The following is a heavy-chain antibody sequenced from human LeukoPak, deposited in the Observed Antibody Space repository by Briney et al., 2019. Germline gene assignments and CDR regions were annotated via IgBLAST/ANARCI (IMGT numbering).Heavy chain of an antibody. D-gene: IGHD3-22*01. CDR3: AIYYDSSGYYFDY. J-gene: IGHJ4*02. CDR2: IHSSGTYI. V-gene: IGHV3-21*01. Sequence: GGSLRLSCAASGFTFSSYNMNWVRPAPGKGLEWVSSIHSSGTYIYYADSVKGRFTISRDNAKNSLYLQMNSQRADDTAVYYCAIYYDSSGYYFDYWGQGTLVTVSS. CDR1: GFTFSSYN.